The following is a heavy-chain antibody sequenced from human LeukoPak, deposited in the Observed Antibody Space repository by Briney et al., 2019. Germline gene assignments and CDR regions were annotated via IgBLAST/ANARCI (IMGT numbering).Heavy chain of an antibody. D-gene: IGHD2/OR15-2a*01. J-gene: IGHJ4*02. CDR3: ARGLIAPSFDY. V-gene: IGHV4-39*07. CDR2: IYYSGNT. CDR1: GVSITSSSYN. Sequence: SETLSLTCTVSGVSITSSSYNWGWIRQPPGKGLEWIGSIYYSGNTFYNPSLKSRVTISVDTSKNQFSLKLSSVTAADTAVYYCARGLIAPSFDYWGQGTLVTVSS.